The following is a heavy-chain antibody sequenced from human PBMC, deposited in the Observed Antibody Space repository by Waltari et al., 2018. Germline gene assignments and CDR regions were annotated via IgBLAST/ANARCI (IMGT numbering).Heavy chain of an antibody. CDR2: TYYRSKWYN. V-gene: IGHV6-1*01. CDR3: ARAQSGDIVVVVGYAFDI. J-gene: IGHJ3*02. CDR1: GDSVSSNSAA. Sequence: QVQLQQSGPGLVKPSQTLSLTCAISGDSVSSNSAAWNWIRQSPSRGLEWLGRTYYRSKWYNDYAVSVKSRITINPDTSKNQFSLQLNSVTPEDTAVYYCARAQSGDIVVVVGYAFDIWGQGTMVTVSS. D-gene: IGHD2-15*01.